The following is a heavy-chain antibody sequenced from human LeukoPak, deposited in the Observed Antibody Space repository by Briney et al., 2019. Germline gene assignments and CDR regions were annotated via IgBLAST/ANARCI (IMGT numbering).Heavy chain of an antibody. CDR2: INPNSGGT. V-gene: IGHV1-2*06. J-gene: IGHJ3*02. Sequence: ASVKVSCKASGYTFTGYYMHWVRQAPGQGLEWMGRINPNSGGTNYAQKLQGRVTMTTGTSTSTAYMELRSLRSDDTAVYYCARGTGGSGAFDIWGQGTMVTVSS. D-gene: IGHD2-8*02. CDR3: ARGTGGSGAFDI. CDR1: GYTFTGYY.